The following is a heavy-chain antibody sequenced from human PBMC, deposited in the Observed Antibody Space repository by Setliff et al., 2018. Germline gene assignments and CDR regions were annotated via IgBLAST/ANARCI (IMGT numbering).Heavy chain of an antibody. CDR1: GGSISSGGYY. CDR2: IYYSGCT. Sequence: LSLTCTVSGGSISSGGYYWSWIRQHPGKGLEWIGYIYYSGCTYYNPSLKSRVTISVDTSKNQFSLKLSSVTAADTAVYYCARSPEVGATTYYYYYYMDVWGKGTTVTVSS. J-gene: IGHJ6*03. CDR3: ARSPEVGATTYYYYYYMDV. V-gene: IGHV4-31*03. D-gene: IGHD1-26*01.